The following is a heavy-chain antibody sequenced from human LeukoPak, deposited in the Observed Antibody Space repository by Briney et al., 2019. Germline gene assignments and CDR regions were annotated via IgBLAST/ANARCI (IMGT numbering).Heavy chain of an antibody. CDR3: ARVDYYDSSGYSLDF. CDR2: ISSSGATI. J-gene: IGHJ4*02. V-gene: IGHV3-48*03. Sequence: GGSLILSCAASGFTFSSYEMNWVRQAPGKGLEWVSYISSSGATIYYADSVKARFTISRDNAKNSLYLQMNSLRAEDTAVYYCARVDYYDSSGYSLDFWGQGTLVTVSS. CDR1: GFTFSSYE. D-gene: IGHD3-22*01.